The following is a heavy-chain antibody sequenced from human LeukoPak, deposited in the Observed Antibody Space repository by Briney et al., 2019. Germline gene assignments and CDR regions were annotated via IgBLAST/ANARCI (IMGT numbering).Heavy chain of an antibody. D-gene: IGHD3-10*01. CDR3: ARDREYYYESYGMDV. CDR2: INSDGSST. J-gene: IGHJ6*02. CDR1: GFTFSSYW. Sequence: QAGGSLRLSCAASGFTFSSYWMHWVRQAPGKGPVWVSRINSDGSSTSYADSVKGRFTISRDNAKNTLYLQMNSLRAEDTAVYYCARDREYYYESYGMDVWGQGTTVTVSS. V-gene: IGHV3-74*01.